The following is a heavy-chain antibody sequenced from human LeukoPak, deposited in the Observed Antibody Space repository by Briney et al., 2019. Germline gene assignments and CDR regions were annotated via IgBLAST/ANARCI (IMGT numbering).Heavy chain of an antibody. V-gene: IGHV3-53*01. CDR1: GFTVSSNY. J-gene: IGHJ3*02. D-gene: IGHD5-24*01. Sequence: GGSLRLSCAASGFTVSSNYMSWVRQAPGKGLEWVSVIYSGGSTYYADSVKGRFTISRDNSKNTLYLQMNSLRAEDTAVYYCATRGRFEMGAFDIWGQGTMVTVSS. CDR2: IYSGGST. CDR3: ATRGRFEMGAFDI.